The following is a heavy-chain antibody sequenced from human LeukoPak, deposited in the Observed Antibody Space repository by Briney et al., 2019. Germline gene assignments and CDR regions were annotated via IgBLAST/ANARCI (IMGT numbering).Heavy chain of an antibody. CDR3: ARGRIVVVPAAIYSYYYYMDV. J-gene: IGHJ6*03. V-gene: IGHV4-34*01. CDR1: GGSFSGYY. Sequence: SETLSLTCAVYGGSFSGYYWSWIRQPPGKGLEWIGEINHSGSTNYNPSLKSRVTISVDTSKNQFSLKLRSVTAADTAVYYCARGRIVVVPAAIYSYYYYMDVWGKGTTVTVSS. CDR2: INHSGST. D-gene: IGHD2-2*01.